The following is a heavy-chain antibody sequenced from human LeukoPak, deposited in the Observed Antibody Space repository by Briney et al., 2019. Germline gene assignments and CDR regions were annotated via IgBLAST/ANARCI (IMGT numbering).Heavy chain of an antibody. CDR3: ARGSRGPYYYYYMDV. CDR2: ISSSGSTI. Sequence: PGGSLRLSCAASGFTFNDYYMSWIRQAPGKGLEWVSYISSSGSTIYYADSVKGRFTISRDNAKNSLYLQMNSLRAEDTAVYYCARGSRGPYYYYYMDVWGKGTTVTVSS. CDR1: GFTFNDYY. V-gene: IGHV3-11*04. J-gene: IGHJ6*03. D-gene: IGHD2-15*01.